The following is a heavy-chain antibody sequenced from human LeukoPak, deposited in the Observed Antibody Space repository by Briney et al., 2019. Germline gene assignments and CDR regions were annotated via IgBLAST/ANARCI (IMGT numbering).Heavy chain of an antibody. Sequence: ASVKVSGKASGYTFTSYGISWVRQAPGQGLEWMGWISAYNGNTNYAQKLQGGVTMTTDTSTSTAYMELRSLRSDDTAVYYCASNVVPAAPHYYYYMDVWGKGTTVTVSS. D-gene: IGHD2-2*01. CDR1: GYTFTSYG. CDR2: ISAYNGNT. CDR3: ASNVVPAAPHYYYYMDV. V-gene: IGHV1-18*01. J-gene: IGHJ6*03.